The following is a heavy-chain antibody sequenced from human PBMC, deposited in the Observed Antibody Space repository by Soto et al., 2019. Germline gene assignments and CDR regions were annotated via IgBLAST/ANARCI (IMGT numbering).Heavy chain of an antibody. CDR1: GGSFSGYY. Sequence: QVQLQQWGAGLLKPSETLSLTCAVYGGSFSGYYWSWIRHPPGKGLEWIGEINHSGSTNYNPSLRGRVTLSVDTSKNQFSLKLSSVTAADTDVYYCARGSSSSFDYWGQGTLVTVSS. V-gene: IGHV4-34*01. CDR3: ARGSSSSFDY. CDR2: INHSGST. D-gene: IGHD6-6*01. J-gene: IGHJ4*02.